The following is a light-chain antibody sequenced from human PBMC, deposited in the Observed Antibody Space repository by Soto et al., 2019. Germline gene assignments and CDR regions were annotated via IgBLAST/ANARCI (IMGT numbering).Light chain of an antibody. V-gene: IGKV1-27*01. CDR1: QDIRIY. Sequence: DIQMTQSPSSLSASVGDRVAITCRASQDIRIYLAWYQQKPGKAPKLLIYGASTLQSGVPSRFSGSGSGTDFTLTISSLQPEDVATYFWQKYDSAPYTFGQGTKLQIK. CDR2: GAS. CDR3: QKYDSAPYT. J-gene: IGKJ2*01.